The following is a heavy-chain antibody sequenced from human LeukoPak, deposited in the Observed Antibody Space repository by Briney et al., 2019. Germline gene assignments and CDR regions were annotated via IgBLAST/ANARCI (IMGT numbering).Heavy chain of an antibody. CDR1: GFTFSDCD. CDR3: GRAFPPLRVSEAGDY. D-gene: IGHD2/OR15-2a*01. CDR2: ISYGSTHR. Sequence: PGGSLRLSCTASGFTFSDCDMNWFRQAPGKGLEWVSSISYGSTHRYYADSAKGRFTISRDNAKNSLYLQMNNLRADDTAVYYCGRAFPPLRVSEAGDYWGQGTLVTVSS. V-gene: IGHV3-21*06. J-gene: IGHJ4*02.